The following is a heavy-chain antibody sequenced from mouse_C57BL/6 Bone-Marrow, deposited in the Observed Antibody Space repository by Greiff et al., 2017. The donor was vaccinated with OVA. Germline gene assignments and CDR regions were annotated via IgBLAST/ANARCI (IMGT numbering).Heavy chain of an antibody. V-gene: IGHV7-1*01. CDR3: ARYNLKDYAMDY. Sequence: EVQLMESGGGLVQSGRSLRLSCATSGFTFSDFYMEWVRQAPGKGLEWIAASRNKANDYTTEYSASVQGRFIVSRDNSQRILYLQMNALRAEDTAVYYCARYNLKDYAMDYWGQGTSVTVSS. CDR1: GFTFSDFY. CDR2: SRNKANDYTT. J-gene: IGHJ4*01.